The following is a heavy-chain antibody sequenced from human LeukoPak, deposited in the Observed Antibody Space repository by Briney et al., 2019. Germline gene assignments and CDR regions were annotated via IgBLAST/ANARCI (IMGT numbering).Heavy chain of an antibody. CDR2: ISYDGSNK. V-gene: IGHV3-30*03. Sequence: GGTLRLSCAASGFTFSSYGMSWVRQAPGKGLEWVAVISYDGSNKYYADSVKGRFTISRDNSKNTLYLQMNSLRAEDTAVYYCARVKSSGWSWDDAFDIWGQGTMVTVSS. J-gene: IGHJ3*02. D-gene: IGHD6-19*01. CDR3: ARVKSSGWSWDDAFDI. CDR1: GFTFSSYG.